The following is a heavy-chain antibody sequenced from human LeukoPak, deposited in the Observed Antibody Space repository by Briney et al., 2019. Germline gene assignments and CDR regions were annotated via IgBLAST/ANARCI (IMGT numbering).Heavy chain of an antibody. D-gene: IGHD2-15*01. J-gene: IGHJ6*03. CDR1: GFTFSSYS. Sequence: GGSLRLSCAASGFTFSSYSMNWVRQAPGKGLEWVSSISSSSSYIYYADSVKGRFTISRDNAKNSLYLQMNSLRAEDTAVYYCARSLVCSGGSCYSRDYYYYMDVWGKGTTVTVSS. V-gene: IGHV3-21*01. CDR2: ISSSSSYI. CDR3: ARSLVCSGGSCYSRDYYYYMDV.